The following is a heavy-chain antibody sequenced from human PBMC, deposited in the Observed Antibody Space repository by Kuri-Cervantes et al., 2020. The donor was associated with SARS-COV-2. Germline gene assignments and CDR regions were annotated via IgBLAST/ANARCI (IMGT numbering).Heavy chain of an antibody. CDR1: GYTFTSHA. J-gene: IGHJ6*02. Sequence: ASVKVSCKASGYTFTSHAMHWVRQAPGQRLEWMGWINTGNGNTKYSQKFQGRVTITRDTSASTAYMELSSLRSEDTAVYYCARDHPYSNYDYYYYGMDVWGQGTTVTVSS. CDR3: ARDHPYSNYDYYYYGMDV. D-gene: IGHD4-11*01. V-gene: IGHV1-3*04. CDR2: INTGNGNT.